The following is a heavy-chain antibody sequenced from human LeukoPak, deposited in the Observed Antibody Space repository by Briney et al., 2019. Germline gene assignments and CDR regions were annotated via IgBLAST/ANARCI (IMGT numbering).Heavy chain of an antibody. CDR3: AKFTAPFGPSPFDY. Sequence: GGSLRLSCAASGFTFSSYAMSWVRAAPGKGLEWVSAISGSGGRTYYADSVKGRFTISRDNSKNTLYLQMNSLRAEDTAVYYCAKFTAPFGPSPFDYWGQGTLVTVSS. D-gene: IGHD2-21*02. CDR2: ISGSGGRT. J-gene: IGHJ4*02. V-gene: IGHV3-23*01. CDR1: GFTFSSYA.